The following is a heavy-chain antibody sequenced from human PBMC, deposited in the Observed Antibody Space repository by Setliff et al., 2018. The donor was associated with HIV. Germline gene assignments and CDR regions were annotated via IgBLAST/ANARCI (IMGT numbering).Heavy chain of an antibody. CDR2: ISSTGYI. Sequence: PGGSLRLSCAASGFTFSSYEMNWVRQAPGKGLEWVSYISSTGYIYYADSVKGRFTISRDNAKSSLYLQMNSLRAEDTAVYYCARGVAAAGTDYWGQGTLVTVSS. D-gene: IGHD6-13*01. CDR3: ARGVAAAGTDY. J-gene: IGHJ4*02. V-gene: IGHV3-21*05. CDR1: GFTFSSYE.